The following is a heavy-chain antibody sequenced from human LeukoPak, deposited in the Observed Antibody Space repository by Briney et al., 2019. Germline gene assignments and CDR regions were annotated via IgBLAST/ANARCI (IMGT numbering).Heavy chain of an antibody. Sequence: SVKVSCKASGGTFICYAISWVRQAPGQGLEWMGGIIPIFGTANYAQKFQGRVTITTDESTSTAYMELSSLRSEDTAVYYCARGLALTRFDYWGQGTLVTVSS. J-gene: IGHJ4*02. CDR3: ARGLALTRFDY. D-gene: IGHD6-19*01. CDR2: IIPIFGTA. CDR1: GGTFICYA. V-gene: IGHV1-69*05.